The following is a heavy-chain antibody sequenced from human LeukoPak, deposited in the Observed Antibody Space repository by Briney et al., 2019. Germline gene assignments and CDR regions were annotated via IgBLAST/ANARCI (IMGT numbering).Heavy chain of an antibody. J-gene: IGHJ6*03. V-gene: IGHV4-59*11. CDR2: ISYSGTT. Sequence: SSETLSLTCTVSGGSISSHYWSWIRQPPGKGLEWIGNISYSGTTNYNPSLKSRVTISIDTSKNQFSLKLTSVTAADTAVYYCARVGYDTYYWYMDVWGKGTTVTVS. CDR1: GGSISSHY. CDR3: ARVGYDTYYWYMDV. D-gene: IGHD5-12*01.